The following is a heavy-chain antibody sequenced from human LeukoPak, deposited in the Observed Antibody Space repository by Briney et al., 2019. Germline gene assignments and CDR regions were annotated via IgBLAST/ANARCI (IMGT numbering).Heavy chain of an antibody. CDR1: GFTFSSYA. Sequence: GGSLRLSCAASGFTFSSYAMTWVRQAPGKGLEWVSSISSSSSYIYYADSVKGRFTISRDNAKNSLYLQMNSLRAEDTAVYYCARVSQRVHYPFDYWGQGTLVTVSS. J-gene: IGHJ4*02. CDR3: ARVSQRVHYPFDY. D-gene: IGHD3-10*01. CDR2: ISSSSSYI. V-gene: IGHV3-21*01.